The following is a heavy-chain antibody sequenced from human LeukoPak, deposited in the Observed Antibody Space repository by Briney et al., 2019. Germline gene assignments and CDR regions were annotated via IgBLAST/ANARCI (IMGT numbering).Heavy chain of an antibody. CDR2: INPSGGGT. J-gene: IGHJ6*02. CDR1: GYTFTSYY. V-gene: IGHV1-46*01. CDR3: ARDSPEYSSGWLAYYYGMDV. Sequence: ASVKVSCKASGYTFTSYYMHWVRQAPGQGLEWMGIINPSGGGTSYAQKFQGRVTMTRDTSTSTVYMELSSLRSEDTAVYYCARDSPEYSSGWLAYYYGMDVWGQGTTVTVSS. D-gene: IGHD6-19*01.